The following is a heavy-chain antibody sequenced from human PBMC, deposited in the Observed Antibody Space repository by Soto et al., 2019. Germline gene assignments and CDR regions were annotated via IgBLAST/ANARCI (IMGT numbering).Heavy chain of an antibody. V-gene: IGHV4-34*01. Sequence: PSETLSLTCAVYGGSFSDFYWTWIRQLPGKGLEWIGEINHSGNTNYNPSLKSRVAISVDTSKNQFFLNLRSVTAADTAVYYCGPRGAVADPRGYWGQGTLVTVSS. CDR2: INHSGNT. D-gene: IGHD6-19*01. CDR1: GGSFSDFY. CDR3: GPRGAVADPRGY. J-gene: IGHJ4*02.